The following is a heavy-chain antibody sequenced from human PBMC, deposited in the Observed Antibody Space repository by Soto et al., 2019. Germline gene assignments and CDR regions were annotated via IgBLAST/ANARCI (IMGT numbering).Heavy chain of an antibody. CDR3: AKRGNNNNFDY. J-gene: IGHJ4*02. CDR2: ISGGGGST. D-gene: IGHD3-10*01. Sequence: GGSLRLSCAASGFTFSSYAMNWVRQAPGKGLEWVSSISGGGGSTFYTDSVKGRFTVSRDNSENTLYLQMNSLRAEDTAVYYCAKRGNNNNFDYWGPGTLVTVSS. V-gene: IGHV3-23*01. CDR1: GFTFSSYA.